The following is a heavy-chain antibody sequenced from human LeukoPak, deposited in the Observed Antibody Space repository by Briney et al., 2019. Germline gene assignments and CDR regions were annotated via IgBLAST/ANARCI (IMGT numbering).Heavy chain of an antibody. CDR3: ARTRMGYDYYIDV. Sequence: GGSLRLSCAASGFTFITYWVGCVRQAPGTGLQWVANIKQDGSEKYYLDSVKGRFTISRDNTKDSVYLQMNSLRGEDTAVYFCARTRMGYDYYIDVWGKGTTVTVSS. CDR1: GFTFITYW. D-gene: IGHD1-26*01. J-gene: IGHJ6*03. CDR2: IKQDGSEK. V-gene: IGHV3-7*01.